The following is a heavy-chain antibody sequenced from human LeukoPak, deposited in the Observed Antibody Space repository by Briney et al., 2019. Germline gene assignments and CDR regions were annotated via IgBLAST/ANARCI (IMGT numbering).Heavy chain of an antibody. J-gene: IGHJ3*02. CDR3: ASNSHRTNDAFDI. CDR1: GYSFTSYW. Sequence: GESLKISCKGSGYSFTSYWIGWVRQMLGKGLECMGIIYPGDSDTRYSPSFQGQVTISADKSISTAYLQWSSLKASDTAMYYCASNSHRTNDAFDIWGQGTMVTVSS. V-gene: IGHV5-51*01. CDR2: IYPGDSDT. D-gene: IGHD1/OR15-1a*01.